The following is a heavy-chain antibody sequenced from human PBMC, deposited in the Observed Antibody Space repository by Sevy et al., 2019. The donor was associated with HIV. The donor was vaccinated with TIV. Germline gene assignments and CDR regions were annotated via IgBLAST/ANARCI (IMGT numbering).Heavy chain of an antibody. Sequence: GGSLRLSCAASGFTFSIFDLDWVRQAPGKGLEWVSYIRGSSGSYMPYYADSVKGRFTISRDNAKTSLYLQMNSLRVDDTAVYFCASILKYDQCDNWGQGALVTVSS. V-gene: IGHV3-21*05. CDR3: ASILKYDQCDN. CDR1: GFTFSIFD. J-gene: IGHJ4*02. D-gene: IGHD1-1*01. CDR2: IRGSSGSY.